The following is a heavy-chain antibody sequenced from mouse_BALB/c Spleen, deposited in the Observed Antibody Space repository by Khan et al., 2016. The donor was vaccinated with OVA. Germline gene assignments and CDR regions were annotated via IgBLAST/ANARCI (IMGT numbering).Heavy chain of an antibody. CDR2: INTYTGEP. V-gene: IGHV9-3-1*01. D-gene: IGHD2-10*01. CDR1: GYTFTNYG. Sequence: QIQLVQSGPELKKPGETVKISCKASGYTFTNYGMNWVKQSPGKALKWMGWINTYTGEPTYADDFKGRFAFSLETSASTAYLQINNLKNEDTATYFCARPPYFSYTLDHWRQGTSVTVSS. CDR3: ARPPYFSYTLDH. J-gene: IGHJ4*01.